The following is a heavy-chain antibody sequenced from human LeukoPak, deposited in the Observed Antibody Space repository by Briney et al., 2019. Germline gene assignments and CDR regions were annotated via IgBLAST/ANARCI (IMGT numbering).Heavy chain of an antibody. CDR2: IYYSGST. Sequence: SETLSLTCSVSGGSMNSYYWSWIRQPPGKGLEWIGYIYYSGSTNYNPSLKSRVTISVDTSKNQFSLKLSSVTAADTAVYYCARVPDILTGYFYFDYWGQGTLVTVSS. J-gene: IGHJ4*02. D-gene: IGHD3-9*01. CDR3: ARVPDILTGYFYFDY. V-gene: IGHV4-59*01. CDR1: GGSMNSYY.